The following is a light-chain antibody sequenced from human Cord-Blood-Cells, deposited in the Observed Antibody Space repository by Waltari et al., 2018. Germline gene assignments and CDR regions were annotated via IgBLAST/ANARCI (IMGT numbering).Light chain of an antibody. V-gene: IGLV2-11*01. CDR2: DVS. CDR3: CSYAGSYTYV. CDR1: SSDVGGYNY. J-gene: IGLJ1*01. Sequence: QSALTQPRSVSGSPGQSVTISCTGTSSDVGGYNYVSCYQQHPGKAPKLMIYDVSKWPSGVPDRFSGSKSGNTASLTSSGLQAEDEADYYCCSYAGSYTYVFGTGTKVTVL.